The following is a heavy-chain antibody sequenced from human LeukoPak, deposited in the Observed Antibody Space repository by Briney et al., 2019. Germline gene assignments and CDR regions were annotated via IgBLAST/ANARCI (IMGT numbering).Heavy chain of an antibody. CDR2: IYTSGST. J-gene: IGHJ4*02. Sequence: PSETLSLTCTVSGGSISSYCWSWIRQPPGKGLEWIGYIYTSGSTNYNPSLKSRVTISVDTSKNQFSLKLSSVTAADTAVYYCARRGAAGDFDYWGQGTLVTVSS. V-gene: IGHV4-4*09. CDR1: GGSISSYC. D-gene: IGHD6-13*01. CDR3: ARRGAAGDFDY.